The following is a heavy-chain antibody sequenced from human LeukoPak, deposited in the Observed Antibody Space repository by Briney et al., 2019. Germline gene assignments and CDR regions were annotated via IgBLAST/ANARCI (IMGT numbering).Heavy chain of an antibody. J-gene: IGHJ6*03. V-gene: IGHV1-69*05. Sequence: SVKVSCKASGGTFSSYAISWVRQAPGQGLEWMGGIIPIFGTANYAPKFQGRVTITTDESTSTAYMELSSLRSEDTAVYYCARVPVDGIAARLHYYMDVWGKGTTVTVSS. CDR2: IIPIFGTA. D-gene: IGHD6-13*01. CDR1: GGTFSSYA. CDR3: ARVPVDGIAARLHYYMDV.